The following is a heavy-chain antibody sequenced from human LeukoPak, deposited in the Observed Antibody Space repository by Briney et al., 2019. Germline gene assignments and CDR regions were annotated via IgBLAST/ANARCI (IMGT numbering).Heavy chain of an antibody. Sequence: GGSLRLSCAASGFTFSNYWMTWVRQAPGKGLEWVANIKQDGSEKYYVDSVKGRFTISRDNAENSLYLQMNSLTAADTAVYYCARNWNLDYWGQGTPVTVS. J-gene: IGHJ4*02. CDR3: ARNWNLDY. D-gene: IGHD1-1*01. CDR2: IKQDGSEK. V-gene: IGHV3-7*05. CDR1: GFTFSNYW.